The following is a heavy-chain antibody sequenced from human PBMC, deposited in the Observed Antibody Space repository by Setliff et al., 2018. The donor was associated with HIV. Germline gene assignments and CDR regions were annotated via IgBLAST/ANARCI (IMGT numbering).Heavy chain of an antibody. CDR3: AIRADGLKGDS. CDR2: INHSGNT. CDR1: GGAIDDINW. J-gene: IGHJ4*02. V-gene: IGHV4-4*02. Sequence: SETLSLTCAVSGGAIDDINWWNWVRQSPGKGLEWIGEINHSGNTNYNPSLKSRVTISIDTSKNQFSLKLSSVTAADTAVYYCAIRADGLKGDSWGQGTLVTVSS.